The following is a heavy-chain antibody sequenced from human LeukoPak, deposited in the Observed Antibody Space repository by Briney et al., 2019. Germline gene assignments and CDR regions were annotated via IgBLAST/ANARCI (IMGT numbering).Heavy chain of an antibody. Sequence: QPGGSLRLSCAASGFTFSTYAMHWVRQAPGKGLEWVSVIYSGGSTYYADSVKGRFTISRDNSKNTLYLQMNSLRAEDTAVYYCARDPRSVSTSYGMDVWGQGTTVTVSS. CDR3: ARDPRSVSTSYGMDV. CDR2: IYSGGST. J-gene: IGHJ6*02. V-gene: IGHV3-66*01. CDR1: GFTFSTYA. D-gene: IGHD2/OR15-2a*01.